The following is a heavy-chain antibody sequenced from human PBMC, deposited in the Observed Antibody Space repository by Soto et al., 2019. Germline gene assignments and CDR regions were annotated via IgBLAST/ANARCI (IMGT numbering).Heavy chain of an antibody. V-gene: IGHV1-2*04. CDR2: INPNSGGT. D-gene: IGHD6-13*01. CDR1: GYTFTGYY. J-gene: IGHJ6*02. CDR3: ARDLASSSWDNNYYGMDV. Sequence: GASVKVSCKASGYTFTGYYMHWVRQAPGQGLEWMGWINPNSGGTNYAQKFQGWVTMTRDTSISTAYMELSRLRSDDTAVYYFARDLASSSWDNNYYGMDVWGQGTTVTVSS.